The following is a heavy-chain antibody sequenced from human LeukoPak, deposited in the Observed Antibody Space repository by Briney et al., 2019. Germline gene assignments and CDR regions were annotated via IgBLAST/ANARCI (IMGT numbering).Heavy chain of an antibody. D-gene: IGHD2-21*01. Sequence: ASVKVSCKALEYTFTDYYIHWVRKAPGQGLEWMGWINPKSGSRATNYARKFQGRITMTTDTSTTTAYLELSRLKSDDTAVYYCAKGHYDGDHPHYEGGSVDSWGQGTHITVSS. V-gene: IGHV1-2*02. CDR2: INPKSGSRAT. CDR3: AKGHYDGDHPHYEGGSVDS. CDR1: EYTFTDYY. J-gene: IGHJ4*02.